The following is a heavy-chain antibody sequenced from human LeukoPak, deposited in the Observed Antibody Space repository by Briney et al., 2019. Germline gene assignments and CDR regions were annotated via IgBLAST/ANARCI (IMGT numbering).Heavy chain of an antibody. CDR1: GYTFTGYY. Sequence: ASVKVSCTASGYTFTGYYMHWVRQAPGQGLEWMGWINPNSGGTNYAQKFQGRVTMTRDTSISTAYMELSRLRSDDTAVYYCARGNCSSTSCSNYYYYGMDVWGQGTTVTVSS. D-gene: IGHD2-2*01. CDR3: ARGNCSSTSCSNYYYYGMDV. CDR2: INPNSGGT. J-gene: IGHJ6*02. V-gene: IGHV1-2*02.